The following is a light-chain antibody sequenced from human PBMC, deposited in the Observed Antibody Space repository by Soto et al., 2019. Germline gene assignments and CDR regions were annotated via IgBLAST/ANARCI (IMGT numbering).Light chain of an antibody. V-gene: IGLV1-44*01. CDR2: SNN. Sequence: QSVLAQPPSASGTPGQRVTISCSGSSSNIGSNTGNWYQQHPGTAPRLLIYSNNQRPSGVPDRFSGSKSGTSASLAISGLQSEDEADYYCGAWDDSMDGYVFGTGTKVTVL. J-gene: IGLJ1*01. CDR3: GAWDDSMDGYV. CDR1: SSNIGSNT.